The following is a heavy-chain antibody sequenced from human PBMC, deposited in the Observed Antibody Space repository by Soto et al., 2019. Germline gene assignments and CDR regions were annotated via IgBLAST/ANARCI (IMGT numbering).Heavy chain of an antibody. V-gene: IGHV1-3*01. Sequence: AASVKVSCKASGYTFTSYAMHWVRQAPGQGLEWMGWISSANTKYSQKFQGRLTITRDTSATTAYMELSSLRSEDTAVYYCARYSGAFSLDYWGQGTLVTVSS. CDR3: ARYSGAFSLDY. J-gene: IGHJ4*02. CDR2: ISSANT. CDR1: GYTFTSYA. D-gene: IGHD2-21*01.